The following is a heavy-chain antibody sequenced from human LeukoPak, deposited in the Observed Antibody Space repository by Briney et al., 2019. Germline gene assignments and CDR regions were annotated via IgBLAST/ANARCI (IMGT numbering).Heavy chain of an antibody. D-gene: IGHD3-22*01. CDR3: ARDRPRGGSSYYYDSSGFGFDAFDI. Sequence: GGSLRLSCAASGFTFSDYYMSWIRQAPGKGLEWVSYISSSGSTIYYADSVKGRFTISRDNAKNSLYLQMNSLRAEDTAVYYCARDRPRGGSSYYYDSSGFGFDAFDIWGQGTMVTVSS. V-gene: IGHV3-11*04. CDR1: GFTFSDYY. CDR2: ISSSGSTI. J-gene: IGHJ3*02.